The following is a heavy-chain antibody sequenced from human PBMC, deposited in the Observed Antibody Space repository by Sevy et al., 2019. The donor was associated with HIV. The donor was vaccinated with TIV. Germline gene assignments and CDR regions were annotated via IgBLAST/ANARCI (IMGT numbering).Heavy chain of an antibody. CDR1: GYTFISYH. CDR2: MNPNSGNT. Sequence: ASVKVSCKASGYTFISYHINWVRQATGQGLEWMGWMNPNSGNTVYAQKFQGRVTMTRNTSISAAYMELSSLRSEDTAMYYCARGPITMIVVDAFDIWGQGTMVTVSS. V-gene: IGHV1-8*01. D-gene: IGHD3-22*01. CDR3: ARGPITMIVVDAFDI. J-gene: IGHJ3*02.